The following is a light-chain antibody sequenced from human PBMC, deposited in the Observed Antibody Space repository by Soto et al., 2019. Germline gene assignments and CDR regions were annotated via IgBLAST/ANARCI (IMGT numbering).Light chain of an antibody. CDR2: AAS. J-gene: IGKJ3*01. Sequence: DLQMTQSPSSLSASVGDRVTITCRASQGISNYVAWYQQKPGQVPKLLVYAASTLQSGVPSRFSGSGSGTDFSLTISGLQPEDFATYYCQKYNGAPPFTFGPGTRIDIK. CDR3: QKYNGAPPFT. CDR1: QGISNY. V-gene: IGKV1-27*01.